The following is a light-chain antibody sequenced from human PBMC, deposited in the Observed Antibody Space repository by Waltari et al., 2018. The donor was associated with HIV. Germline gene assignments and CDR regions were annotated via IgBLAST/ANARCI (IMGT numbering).Light chain of an antibody. CDR3: QHIQKVPA. CDR2: YAS. J-gene: IGKJ2*01. CDR1: QDISTY. Sequence: DIQMTQSPSPLSASVGDRVTIACQASQDISTYVSWYQQKPGKATKLLIYYASNLKTGVPSRFSGGGSGTQFTLTISSLQPEDFATYYCQHIQKVPAFGLGTRLEIK. V-gene: IGKV1-33*01.